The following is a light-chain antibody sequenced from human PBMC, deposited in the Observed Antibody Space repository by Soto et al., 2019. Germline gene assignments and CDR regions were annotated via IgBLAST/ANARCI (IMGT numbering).Light chain of an antibody. CDR1: QSISSY. V-gene: IGKV1-39*02. Sequence: DIQMTQSPSFLPASVGDRVTITCRASQSISSYLNWYQQKPGKAPKLLIYAASSLQSGVPSRFSGSGSGTQFTLTISSLQSEDFALYYCQQYKDWPTTFGQGTKVDI. CDR3: QQYKDWPTT. J-gene: IGKJ1*01. CDR2: AAS.